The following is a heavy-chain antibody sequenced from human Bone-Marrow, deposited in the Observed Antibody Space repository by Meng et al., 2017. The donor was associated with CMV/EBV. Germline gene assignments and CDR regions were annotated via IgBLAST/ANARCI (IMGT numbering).Heavy chain of an antibody. CDR1: GYTFTSYG. V-gene: IGHV1-2*02. Sequence: ASVKVSCKASGYTFTSYGISWVRQAPGQGLEWMGWINPNSGGTNYAQKFQGRVTMTRDTSISTVYMELSRLRSDDTAVYYCARVEKWELLNYYGMDVWGQGTTVTVSS. CDR2: INPNSGGT. J-gene: IGHJ6*02. CDR3: ARVEKWELLNYYGMDV. D-gene: IGHD1-26*01.